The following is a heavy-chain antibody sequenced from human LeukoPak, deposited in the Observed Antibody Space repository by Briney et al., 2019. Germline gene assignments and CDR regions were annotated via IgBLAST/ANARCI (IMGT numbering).Heavy chain of an antibody. CDR2: IIPIFGTA. J-gene: IGHJ4*02. CDR1: GGTFSSYA. D-gene: IGHD1-26*01. Sequence: GASVKVSCKASGGTFSSYAISLVRQAPGQGLEWMGGIIPIFGTANYAQKFQGRVTITTDESTSTAYMELSSLRSEDTAVYYCARVAIRYSGSYSALDYWGQGTLVTVSS. V-gene: IGHV1-69*05. CDR3: ARVAIRYSGSYSALDY.